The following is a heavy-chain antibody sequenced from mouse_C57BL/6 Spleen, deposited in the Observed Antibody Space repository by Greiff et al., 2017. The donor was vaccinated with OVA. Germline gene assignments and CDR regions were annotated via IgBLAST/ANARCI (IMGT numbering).Heavy chain of an antibody. CDR3: AREVVARRYFDV. Sequence: VQLQQSGAELARPGASVTLSCTASGYTFTSYGISWVKQSTGQGLEWIGEIYPSSGNTYYTAKFKGKATLTADTSSNTAYMELSRLTTEDTAVYYCAREVVARRYFDVWGTGTTVTVSS. V-gene: IGHV1-81*01. D-gene: IGHD1-1*01. J-gene: IGHJ1*03. CDR2: IYPSSGNT. CDR1: GYTFTSYG.